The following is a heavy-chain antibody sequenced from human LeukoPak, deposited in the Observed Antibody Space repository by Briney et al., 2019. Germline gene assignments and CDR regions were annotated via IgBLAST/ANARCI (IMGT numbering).Heavy chain of an antibody. Sequence: GGSLRLSCAASGFTFSSYGMHWVRQAPGKGLEWVAFIRYDGSNKYYADSVKGRFTISRDNSKNTLYLQMNSLRAEDTAVYYCAKEAHSGSYYGGPDYWGQGTLVTVSS. J-gene: IGHJ4*02. D-gene: IGHD1-26*01. CDR2: IRYDGSNK. V-gene: IGHV3-30*02. CDR1: GFTFSSYG. CDR3: AKEAHSGSYYGGPDY.